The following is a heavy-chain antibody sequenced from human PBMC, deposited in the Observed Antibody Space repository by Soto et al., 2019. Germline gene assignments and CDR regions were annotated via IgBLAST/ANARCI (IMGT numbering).Heavy chain of an antibody. V-gene: IGHV4-38-2*02. CDR1: GYSIRNGYY. J-gene: IGHJ5*02. CDR3: ARVGPYCGGDCYSPPP. D-gene: IGHD2-21*02. CDR2: IYHSGST. Sequence: PSETLSLTCTVSGYSIRNGYYWGWIRQPPGKGLEWIGTIYHSGSTYYNPSPKSRVTISVDASENHFSLKLISVTAADTAVYYCARVGPYCGGDCYSPPPWGQGTLVTVSS.